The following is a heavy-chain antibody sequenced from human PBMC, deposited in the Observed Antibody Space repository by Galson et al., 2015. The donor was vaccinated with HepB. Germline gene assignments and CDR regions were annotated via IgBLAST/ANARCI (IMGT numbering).Heavy chain of an antibody. CDR3: ARLDPGGDSWLLNYFDY. CDR2: TYYRSKWYF. Sequence: CAISGDSVSSKSAIWNWIRQSPSRGLEWLGRTYYRSKWYFLYADSVRGRITINPDTFKNQFSLQLNSVTPEDTAMYYCARLDPGGDSWLLNYFDYWGQGTLVTVSP. CDR1: GDSVSSKSAI. D-gene: IGHD6-13*01. V-gene: IGHV6-1*01. J-gene: IGHJ4*02.